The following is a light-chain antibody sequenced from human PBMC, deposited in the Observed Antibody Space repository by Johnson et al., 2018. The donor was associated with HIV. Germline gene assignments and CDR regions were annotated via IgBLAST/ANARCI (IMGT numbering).Light chain of an antibody. Sequence: QSVLTQPPSVSAAPGQKVTISCSGSSCDIGNNYVSCHQQFPGTAPKLLIYKNDQRPSGIPDRFSGSRSGTSATLTITGLQTGDEADYYCGTWDKSLNTGAVFGTGTKVTVL. J-gene: IGLJ1*01. CDR3: GTWDKSLNTGAV. V-gene: IGLV1-51*02. CDR2: KND. CDR1: SCDIGNNY.